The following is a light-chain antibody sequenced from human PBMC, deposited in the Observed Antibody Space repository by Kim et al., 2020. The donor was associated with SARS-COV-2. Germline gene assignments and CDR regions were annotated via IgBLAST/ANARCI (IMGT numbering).Light chain of an antibody. V-gene: IGLV2-14*03. CDR1: SSDVCCYNY. CDR3: SSYTSSSTVV. CDR2: DVS. J-gene: IGLJ2*01. Sequence: GPSITISCTGTSSDVCCYNYVSWYQQHPGKAPKLMFYDVSNRPSGVSNRFSGSKSGNTASLTISGLQTEDEADYYCSSYTSSSTVVFGGGTQLTVL.